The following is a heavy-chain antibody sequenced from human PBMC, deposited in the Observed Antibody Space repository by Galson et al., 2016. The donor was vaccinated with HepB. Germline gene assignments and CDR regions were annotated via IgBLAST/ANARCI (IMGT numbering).Heavy chain of an antibody. V-gene: IGHV3-23*01. CDR3: AKAALEWLLKGHGVDV. CDR1: RFGFSSYS. Sequence: SLRLSCAASRFGFSSYSMTWVRQAPGKGLEWVSVISGSGATIYYADSVKGRFTISRDNSKNTLYLQMNSLRAEDTAVYYCAKAALEWLLKGHGVDVWGQGTTVTVSS. CDR2: ISGSGATI. D-gene: IGHD6-19*01. J-gene: IGHJ6*02.